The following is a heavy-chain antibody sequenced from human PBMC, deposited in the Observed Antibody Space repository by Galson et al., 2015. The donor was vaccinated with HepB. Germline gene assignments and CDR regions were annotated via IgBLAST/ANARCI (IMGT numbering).Heavy chain of an antibody. J-gene: IGHJ2*01. CDR2: IKSKTYGGTT. D-gene: IGHD6-19*01. CDR1: GFTFSNAW. CDR3: TTALYSSGWYPFYWYFNL. Sequence: SLRLSCAASGFTFSNAWMSWVRQAPGKGLEWVGRIKSKTYGGTTDYAAPVKGRFTISRDDSKNTLYLQMNSLKTEDTAVYYCTTALYSSGWYPFYWYFNLWGRGTLVTVSS. V-gene: IGHV3-15*01.